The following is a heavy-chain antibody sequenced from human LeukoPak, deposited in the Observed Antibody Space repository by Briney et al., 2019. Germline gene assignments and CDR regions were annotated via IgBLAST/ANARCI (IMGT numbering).Heavy chain of an antibody. CDR1: AFTFDDSV. D-gene: IGHD4-11*01. J-gene: IGHJ6*02. CDR2: ISWNSGSI. Sequence: PGGPLRLSCAGSAFTFDDSVMHWVRQAPGKGLEWLSGISWNSGSIGYADSVKGRFTISRDNAKNSLYLQMNSLRAENTALYYCAKDMGPSQFYGMDVWGQGTTVTVSS. V-gene: IGHV3-9*01. CDR3: AKDMGPSQFYGMDV.